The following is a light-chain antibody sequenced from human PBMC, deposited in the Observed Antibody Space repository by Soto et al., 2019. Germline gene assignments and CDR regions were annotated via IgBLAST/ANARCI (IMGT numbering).Light chain of an antibody. J-gene: IGLJ1*01. Sequence: QSVLTQPASVSGSPGQSITISCTATSSDVGGYNYVSWYQQHPGKAPKLMIFEVSNRPSGVSNRFSGSKSGNTASLTISGLQAEDEADYYCTSYTRSSTYVFGTGTKLTVL. V-gene: IGLV2-14*01. CDR2: EVS. CDR3: TSYTRSSTYV. CDR1: SSDVGGYNY.